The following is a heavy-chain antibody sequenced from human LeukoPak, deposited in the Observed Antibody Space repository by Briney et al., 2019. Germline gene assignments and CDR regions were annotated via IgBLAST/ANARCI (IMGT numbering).Heavy chain of an antibody. Sequence: WETPSLTCTVSGGSISSYYWSWIRQPAGKGLEWIGRIYTSGSTNYNPSLKSRVTMSVDTSKNQFSLKLSSVTAADTAVYYCARGRGCSSTSCYDYFDYWGQGTLVTVSS. J-gene: IGHJ4*02. D-gene: IGHD2-2*01. V-gene: IGHV4-4*07. CDR2: IYTSGST. CDR1: GGSISSYY. CDR3: ARGRGCSSTSCYDYFDY.